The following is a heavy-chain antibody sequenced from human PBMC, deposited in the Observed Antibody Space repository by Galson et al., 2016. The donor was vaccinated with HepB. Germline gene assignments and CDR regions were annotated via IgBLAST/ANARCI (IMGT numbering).Heavy chain of an antibody. CDR3: ARDWGFGGGFGY. Sequence: SVKVSCKASGYSFTDYHMHWLRQAPGQGLEWMGRIDRPSGDTKYAKKFQGRVTMTRDTSISTNYMESSSLTSDDTAVYYCARDWGFGGGFGYWGQGTLVTVSS. CDR1: GYSFTDYH. J-gene: IGHJ4*02. CDR2: IDRPSGDT. V-gene: IGHV1-2*06. D-gene: IGHD3-16*01.